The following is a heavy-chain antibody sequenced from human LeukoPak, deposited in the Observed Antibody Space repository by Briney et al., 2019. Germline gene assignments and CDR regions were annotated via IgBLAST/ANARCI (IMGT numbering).Heavy chain of an antibody. CDR3: ARGPSGHGTWGVRITMVRGVPFDY. J-gene: IGHJ4*02. D-gene: IGHD3-10*01. V-gene: IGHV4-59*02. CDR1: GGSVTTYY. CDR2: VHYRGSP. Sequence: SETLSLTCTVSGGSVTTYYWSWIRQFPGKRLEWIGHVHYRGSPDYNPSLTSRVTISVDTSKNQFSLKLSSVTAADTAVYYCARGPSGHGTWGVRITMVRGVPFDYWGQGTLVTVSS.